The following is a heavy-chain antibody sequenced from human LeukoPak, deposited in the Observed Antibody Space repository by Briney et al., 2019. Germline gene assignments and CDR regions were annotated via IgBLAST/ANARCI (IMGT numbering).Heavy chain of an antibody. CDR3: ARFSRSYDDAFDI. J-gene: IGHJ3*02. D-gene: IGHD1-26*01. V-gene: IGHV4-34*01. Sequence: SETLSLTCAVYGGSFRGYYWSWIRQLPGKGLEWIGEINHSGSTNYNPSLKSRVTISVDTSKNQFSLKLSSVTAADTAVYYCARFSRSYDDAFDIWGQGTMVTVSS. CDR2: INHSGST. CDR1: GGSFRGYY.